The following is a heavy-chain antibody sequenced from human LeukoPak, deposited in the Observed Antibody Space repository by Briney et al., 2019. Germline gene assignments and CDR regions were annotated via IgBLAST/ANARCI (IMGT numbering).Heavy chain of an antibody. V-gene: IGHV3-30*01. CDR2: ISYDGSNK. D-gene: IGHD6-25*01. J-gene: IGHJ6*03. CDR3: ARDSAFYYYYYMDV. Sequence: PGRSLRLSCAASGFTFSSYAMHWVRQAPGKGLEWVAVISYDGSNKYYADSVKGRFTISRDNSKNTLYLQMNSLRAEDTAVYYCARDSAFYYYYYMDVRGKGTTVTVSS. CDR1: GFTFSSYA.